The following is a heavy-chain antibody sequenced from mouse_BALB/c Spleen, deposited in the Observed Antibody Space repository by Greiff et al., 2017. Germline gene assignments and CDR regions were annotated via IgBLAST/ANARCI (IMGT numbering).Heavy chain of an antibody. Sequence: VQVVESGPGLVAPSQSLSITCTVSGFSLTSYGVSWVRQPPGKGLEWLGVIWGDGSTNYHSALISRLSISKDNSKSQVFLKLNSLQTDDTATYYCAKHPIYYYGSSYFYYAMDYWGQGTSVTVSS. CDR3: AKHPIYYYGSSYFYYAMDY. J-gene: IGHJ4*01. V-gene: IGHV2-3*01. CDR2: IWGDGST. CDR1: GFSLTSYG. D-gene: IGHD1-1*01.